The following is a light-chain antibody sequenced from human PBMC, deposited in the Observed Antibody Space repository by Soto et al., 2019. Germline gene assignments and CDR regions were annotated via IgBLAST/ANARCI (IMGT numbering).Light chain of an antibody. CDR1: QSVNSN. J-gene: IGKJ5*01. V-gene: IGKV3-15*01. CDR3: QQYSKWPIT. CDR2: GIS. Sequence: EIVLTQSPGTLSLSPGESATLSCSASQSVNSNYLAWYQQHPGQPPRLLIYGISTRATGIPARFSGSGSGTEFGLTISSLQSEDFAVYYCQQYSKWPITFGQGTRLEIK.